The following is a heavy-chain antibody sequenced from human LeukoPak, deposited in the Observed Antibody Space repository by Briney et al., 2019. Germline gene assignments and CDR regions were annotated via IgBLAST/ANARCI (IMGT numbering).Heavy chain of an antibody. Sequence: ASVRVSCKASGYTFTGNHMHWVRQAPGQGLEWMGWIHPNNGETNYPQKFRGRVTMTTDTSITTAYMELSGLTSDDTAMYYCARHSSNWFDPWGQGTLVTVSS. CDR3: ARHSSNWFDP. CDR2: IHPNNGET. J-gene: IGHJ5*02. V-gene: IGHV1-2*02. CDR1: GYTFTGNH.